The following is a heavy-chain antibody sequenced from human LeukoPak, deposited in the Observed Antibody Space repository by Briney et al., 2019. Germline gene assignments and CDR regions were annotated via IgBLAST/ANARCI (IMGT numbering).Heavy chain of an antibody. CDR2: INPSGGST. CDR1: GGTFSSYA. J-gene: IGHJ4*02. V-gene: IGHV1-46*01. CDR3: ARADDRREFDY. Sequence: GASVKVSCKASGGTFSSYAISWVRQAPGQGLEWMGIINPSGGSTSYAQKFQGRVTMTRDTSTSTVYMELSSLRSEDTAVYYCARADDRREFDYWGQGTLVTVSS. D-gene: IGHD3-22*01.